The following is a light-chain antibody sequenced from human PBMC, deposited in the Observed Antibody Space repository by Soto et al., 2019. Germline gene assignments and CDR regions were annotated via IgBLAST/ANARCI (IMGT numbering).Light chain of an antibody. CDR1: NIGSKN. J-gene: IGLJ3*02. V-gene: IGLV3-9*01. Sequence: SSELTQPLSVSVALGQTARITCGGNNIGSKNVHWYQQKPGQAPVLVIYRDNNRPSGIPERFSGSNSGNTATLTISRAQAGDEADYYCQVWDSSTAWVFGGGTKVTVL. CDR2: RDN. CDR3: QVWDSSTAWV.